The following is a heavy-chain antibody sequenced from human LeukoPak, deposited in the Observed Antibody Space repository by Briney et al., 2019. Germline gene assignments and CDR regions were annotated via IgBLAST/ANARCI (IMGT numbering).Heavy chain of an antibody. D-gene: IGHD6-19*01. CDR1: GFTFDDHG. J-gene: IGHJ4*02. CDR2: INWNGGST. CDR3: AAGDRNGWYFDY. V-gene: IGHV3-20*04. Sequence: GRSLRLFCAASGFTFDDHGMSWVPHGPGKGLEWVSDINWNGGSTVYAVSVKGRFTISRDNAKNSLYLQMSSLRAEDTALYYCAAGDRNGWYFDYWGQGTLVTVSS.